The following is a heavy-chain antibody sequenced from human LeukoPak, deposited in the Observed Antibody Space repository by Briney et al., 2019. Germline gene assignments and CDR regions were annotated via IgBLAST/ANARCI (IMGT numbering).Heavy chain of an antibody. J-gene: IGHJ5*02. CDR1: GGSISSSSYY. V-gene: IGHV4-39*01. CDR2: FYYSGST. D-gene: IGHD3-3*01. Sequence: PSETLSLTCTVSGGSISSSSYYWGWIRQPPGKGLEWIGSFYYSGSTYYNPSLKSRVTISVDTSKNQFSLKLSSVTAADTAVYYCARSSQYYDFWSGYFRSGWFDPWGQGTLVTVSS. CDR3: ARSSQYYDFWSGYFRSGWFDP.